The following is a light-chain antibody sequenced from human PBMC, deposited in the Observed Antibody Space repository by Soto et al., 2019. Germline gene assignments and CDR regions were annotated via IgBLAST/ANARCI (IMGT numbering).Light chain of an antibody. CDR2: WAS. V-gene: IGKV4-1*01. J-gene: IGKJ4*01. CDR1: QSVLYSSNNKNY. Sequence: DIGMTQSPASLAVSLGERATINCKSSQSVLYSSNNKNYLAWYQQKPGQPPKLLIYWASTRESGVPDRFSGSGSGTDFTLTISSLQAEDVAVYYCQQYYSTPLTFGGGTKVDI. CDR3: QQYYSTPLT.